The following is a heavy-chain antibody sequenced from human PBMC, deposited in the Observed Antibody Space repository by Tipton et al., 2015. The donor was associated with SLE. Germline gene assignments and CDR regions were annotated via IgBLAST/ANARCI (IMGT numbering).Heavy chain of an antibody. CDR3: ARVQLLGWFDP. Sequence: SLRLSCAASGFTVSSNYMSWVRQAPGKGLEWVSVIYSGGRTYYADSVTGRITISRDNSKNTLYLQMNSLRAEDTAVHYCARVQLLGWFDPWGQGTLVTVSS. CDR1: GFTVSSNY. CDR2: IYSGGRT. V-gene: IGHV3-53*01. J-gene: IGHJ5*02. D-gene: IGHD3-10*01.